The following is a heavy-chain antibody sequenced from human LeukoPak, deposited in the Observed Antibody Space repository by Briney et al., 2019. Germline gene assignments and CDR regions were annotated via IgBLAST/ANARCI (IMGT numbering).Heavy chain of an antibody. CDR2: AYYTGNT. V-gene: IGHV4-59*08. Sequence: PSETLSLTCTVSGVSMTSWYWSWIRQPPGKGLEWVGNAYYTGNTNYYPSLKSRVTISIDTSKNEFSLKLSSVTAADTAVYYCARRADWFDPWGQGTLVTVSS. J-gene: IGHJ5*02. CDR1: GVSMTSWY. CDR3: ARRADWFDP.